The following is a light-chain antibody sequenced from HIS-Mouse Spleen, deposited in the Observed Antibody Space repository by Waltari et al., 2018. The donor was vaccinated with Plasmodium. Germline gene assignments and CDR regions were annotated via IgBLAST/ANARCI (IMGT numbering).Light chain of an antibody. V-gene: IGLV3-9*01. CDR2: RDS. CDR1: NTGGKY. CDR3: QVWDSSTVV. J-gene: IGLJ2*01. Sequence: SYEMTQPLSVSVALGQKARVTCGGNNTGGKYGHWYQQKPGQAPVMVIYRDSNRPTGIPERFSGSNSGNTATLTISRAQAGDEADYYCQVWDSSTVVFGGGTKLTVL.